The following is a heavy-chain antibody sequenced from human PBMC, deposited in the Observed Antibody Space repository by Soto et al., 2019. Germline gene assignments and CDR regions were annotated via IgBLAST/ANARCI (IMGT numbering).Heavy chain of an antibody. V-gene: IGHV4-59*01. CDR3: ARETIGYGMDV. D-gene: IGHD1-7*01. J-gene: IGHJ6*02. CDR2: IYYSGST. CDR1: GGSISSYY. Sequence: SETLSLTCTVSGGSISSYYWSWIRQPPGKGLEWMGYIYYSGSTNYNPSLKSRVTISVDTSKNQFSLKLSSVTAADTAVYYCARETIGYGMDVWGQGTTVTVSS.